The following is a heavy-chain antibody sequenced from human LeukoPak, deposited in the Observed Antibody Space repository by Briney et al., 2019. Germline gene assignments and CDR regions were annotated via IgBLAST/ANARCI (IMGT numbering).Heavy chain of an antibody. CDR3: ARGNYYGSGSYLGYYAFDI. Sequence: ASVKVSCKASGYTFTSYGISWVRQAPGQGLEWMGWISAYNGNTNYAQKLQGRVTMTTDTSTSTAYMELRSLRSDDTAVYYCARGNYYGSGSYLGYYAFDIWGQGTMVTVSS. D-gene: IGHD3-10*01. CDR1: GYTFTSYG. V-gene: IGHV1-18*01. CDR2: ISAYNGNT. J-gene: IGHJ3*02.